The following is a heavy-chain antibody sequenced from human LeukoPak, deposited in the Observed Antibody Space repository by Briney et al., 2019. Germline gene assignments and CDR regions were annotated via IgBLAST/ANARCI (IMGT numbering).Heavy chain of an antibody. CDR3: ARDQHSSLDP. V-gene: IGHV4-31*03. CDR2: IYYSGST. CDR1: GGSISSGGYY. D-gene: IGHD6-13*01. J-gene: IGHJ5*02. Sequence: SETLSLTCTVSGGSISSGGYYWSWIRQHPGKGLEWIGYIYYSGSTYYNPSLKSRVTISVGTSKNQFSLKLSSVTAADTAVYYCARDQHSSLDPWGQGTLVTVSS.